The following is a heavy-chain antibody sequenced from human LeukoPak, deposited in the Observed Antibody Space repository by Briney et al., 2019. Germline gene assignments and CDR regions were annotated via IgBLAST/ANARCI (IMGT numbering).Heavy chain of an antibody. CDR3: ARDFYGPGGPTPGY. CDR2: IYYSGST. CDR1: GGSVSSGSYY. J-gene: IGHJ4*02. D-gene: IGHD3-10*01. Sequence: SETLSLTCTVSGGSVSSGSYYWSWIRQPPGKGLEWIGYIYYSGSTNYNPSLKSRVTISVDTSKNQFSLKLSSVTAADTAVYYWARDFYGPGGPTPGYWGLGTLVTVSS. V-gene: IGHV4-61*01.